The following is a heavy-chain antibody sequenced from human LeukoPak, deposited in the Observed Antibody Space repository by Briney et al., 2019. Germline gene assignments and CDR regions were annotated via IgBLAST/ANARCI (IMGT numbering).Heavy chain of an antibody. V-gene: IGHV1-18*01. J-gene: IGHJ5*02. Sequence: ASVKVSCKASGYTFTSYGISWVRQAPGQGLEWMGWISAYNANTNYAQKFQGRVTMTRDTSISTAYMELSRLRSDDTAVYYCAREGCSSTTCSTGWFDPWGQGTLVTVSS. CDR2: ISAYNANT. CDR1: GYTFTSYG. D-gene: IGHD2-2*02. CDR3: AREGCSSTTCSTGWFDP.